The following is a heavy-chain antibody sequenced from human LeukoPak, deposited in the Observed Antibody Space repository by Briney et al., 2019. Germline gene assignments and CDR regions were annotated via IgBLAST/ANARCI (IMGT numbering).Heavy chain of an antibody. CDR3: ARVYFTGGARYPATFDY. D-gene: IGHD2/OR15-2a*01. J-gene: IGHJ4*02. CDR2: INTDGTST. CDR1: GFTFSIHW. V-gene: IGHV3-74*01. Sequence: GGSLRLSCAASGFTFSIHWMHWVRQAPGKGLVWVSRINTDGTSTNYADSVKGRFTISRDNAKNTLYLQMNSLRAEDAAVYYCARVYFTGGARYPATFDYWGQGALVTVSS.